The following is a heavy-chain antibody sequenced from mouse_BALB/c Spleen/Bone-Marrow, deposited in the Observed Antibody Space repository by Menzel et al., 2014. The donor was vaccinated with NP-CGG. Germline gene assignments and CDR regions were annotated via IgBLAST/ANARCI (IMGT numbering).Heavy chain of an antibody. Sequence: EVKLVESGPELVKPGASVKISCKASGYSFTGYFMNWVMQSHGKSLEWIGRINPYNGDTFYNQKFKGKATLTVDKSSSTAHMELRSLASEDSAVYYCAGSGYYGSSYFDYWGQGTTLTVSS. J-gene: IGHJ2*01. CDR3: AGSGYYGSSYFDY. CDR1: GYSFTGYF. V-gene: IGHV1-20*02. D-gene: IGHD1-1*01. CDR2: INPYNGDT.